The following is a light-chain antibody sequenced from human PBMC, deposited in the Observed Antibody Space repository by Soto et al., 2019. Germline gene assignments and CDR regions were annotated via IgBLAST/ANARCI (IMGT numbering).Light chain of an antibody. CDR2: GAS. CDR3: QQYGSSPLT. CDR1: QSVSSSY. V-gene: IGKV3-20*01. Sequence: EIVLTQSPGTLSLSPGERATLSCRASQSVSSSYLAWYQQKPGQAPRLLSYGASSRATGIPDRFSGSGSGTDSPLTISRLEPEDFAVYYCQQYGSSPLTFGGGTKVEIK. J-gene: IGKJ4*01.